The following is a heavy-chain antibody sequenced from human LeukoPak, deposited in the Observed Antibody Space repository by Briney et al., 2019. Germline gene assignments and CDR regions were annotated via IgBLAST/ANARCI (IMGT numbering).Heavy chain of an antibody. Sequence: SQTLSLTCTVSGGSISSGDYYWSWIRQPPGKGLEWIGYIYYSGSTYYNPSLKSRVTISVDTSKNQFSLKLSSVTAADTAVYYCARHYDILTGYYYYGMDVWGQGTTVTVSS. CDR2: IYYSGST. D-gene: IGHD3-9*01. CDR1: GGSISSGDYY. CDR3: ARHYDILTGYYYYGMDV. J-gene: IGHJ6*02. V-gene: IGHV4-30-4*08.